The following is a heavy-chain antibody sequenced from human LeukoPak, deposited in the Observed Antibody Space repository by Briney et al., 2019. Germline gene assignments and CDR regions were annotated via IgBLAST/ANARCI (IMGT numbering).Heavy chain of an antibody. Sequence: ASVKVSCKASGYTFTSYDINWVRQATGQGLEWMGWMNPNSGHTGYAQEFQGRVTITRNTSISTAYMELSSLRSEDTAVYYCARAFLPIPGLANCFDPWGQGTLVTVSS. CDR1: GYTFTSYD. V-gene: IGHV1-8*03. CDR2: MNPNSGHT. CDR3: ARAFLPIPGLANCFDP. J-gene: IGHJ5*02.